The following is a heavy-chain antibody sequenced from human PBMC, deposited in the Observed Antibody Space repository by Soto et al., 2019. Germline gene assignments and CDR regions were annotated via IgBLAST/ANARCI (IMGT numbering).Heavy chain of an antibody. V-gene: IGHV1-18*04. D-gene: IGHD1-20*01. CDR1: VDQFSRHG. J-gene: IGHJ6*02. CDR3: ARAPPITGPLRGTPLMAF. Sequence: GASVKVCWKASVDQFSRHGISWVRLAPGQGLDWMGWISAYNGTTHYVHKFQERVTMPTDTSPRTPYMPLRSLPSADTAVYHCARAPPITGPLRGTPLMAFWGQGTTVTVSS. CDR2: ISAYNGTT.